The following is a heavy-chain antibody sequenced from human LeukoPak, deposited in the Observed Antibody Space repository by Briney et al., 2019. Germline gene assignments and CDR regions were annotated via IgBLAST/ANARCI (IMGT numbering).Heavy chain of an antibody. V-gene: IGHV4-61*08. CDR3: ARLCSGGSCYAYDAFDI. D-gene: IGHD2-15*01. Sequence: SQTLSLTCAVSGGSISSGGYYWSWIRQPPGKGLEWIGYIYYSGSTNYNPSLKSRVTISVDTSKNQFSLKLSSVTAADTAVYYCARLCSGGSCYAYDAFDIWGQGTMVTVSS. CDR1: GGSISSGGYY. CDR2: IYYSGST. J-gene: IGHJ3*02.